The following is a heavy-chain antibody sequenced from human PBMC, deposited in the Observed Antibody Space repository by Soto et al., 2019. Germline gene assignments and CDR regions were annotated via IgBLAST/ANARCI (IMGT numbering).Heavy chain of an antibody. CDR1: GFTFNTYS. CDR3: AKSVAARLDWFDP. CDR2: ISSSGRDI. D-gene: IGHD6-6*01. Sequence: GGSLRLSCAASGFTFNTYSMNWVRQAPGKGLEWVVSISSSGRDIFYTESVRGRFTVSRDNARDSAFLQMNSLRIEDTAVYYCAKSVAARLDWFDPWGQGTLVTVSS. V-gene: IGHV3-21*01. J-gene: IGHJ5*02.